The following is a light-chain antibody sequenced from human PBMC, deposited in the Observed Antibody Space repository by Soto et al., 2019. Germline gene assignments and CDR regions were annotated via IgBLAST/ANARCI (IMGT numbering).Light chain of an antibody. J-gene: IGKJ1*01. Sequence: EIVLTQSPGTLSLSPGERATLSCRASQSVSSSYLAWYKQKPGQAPRLLIYGASSRATGIPDRFSGSGSGTDFTLTFSRLEPEDFAVYYCQQYGSSPWTFGQGTKVEIK. CDR1: QSVSSSY. V-gene: IGKV3-20*01. CDR2: GAS. CDR3: QQYGSSPWT.